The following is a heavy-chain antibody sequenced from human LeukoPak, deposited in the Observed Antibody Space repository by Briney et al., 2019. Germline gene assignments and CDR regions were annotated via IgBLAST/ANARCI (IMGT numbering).Heavy chain of an antibody. Sequence: GGSLRLSCAASGFTFSSYAMSWVRQAPGKGLEWVSAISGSGGSAYYADSVKGRFTISRDNSKNTLYLQMNSLRAEDTAVYYCAKGPGSYKLLFFDYWGQGTLVTVSS. CDR3: AKGPGSYKLLFFDY. D-gene: IGHD1-26*01. CDR1: GFTFSSYA. J-gene: IGHJ4*02. V-gene: IGHV3-23*01. CDR2: ISGSGGSA.